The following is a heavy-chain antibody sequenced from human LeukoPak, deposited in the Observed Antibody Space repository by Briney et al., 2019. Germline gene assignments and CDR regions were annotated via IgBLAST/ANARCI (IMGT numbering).Heavy chain of an antibody. V-gene: IGHV3-48*01. CDR1: GFTFSSYS. CDR3: ARAVPSYYYYYMDV. J-gene: IGHJ6*03. Sequence: GGSLRLSCAASGFTFSSYSMNWVRQAPGKGLEWVSYISSSSSTIYYADSVKGRFTISRDNAKNSLYLQMNSLRAEDTAAYYCARAVPSYYYYYMDVWGKGTTVTVSS. CDR2: ISSSSSTI.